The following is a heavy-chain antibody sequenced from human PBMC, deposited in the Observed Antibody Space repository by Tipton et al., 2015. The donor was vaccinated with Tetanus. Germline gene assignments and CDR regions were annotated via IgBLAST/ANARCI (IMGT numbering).Heavy chain of an antibody. D-gene: IGHD2-21*01. CDR2: IGVGADT. CDR1: GFTFSNSD. J-gene: IGHJ6*04. CDR3: AEVENPCIASNCPPSYYSVDG. V-gene: IGHV3-13*01. Sequence: GSLRLSCAASGFTFSNSDFHWVRQATGKGLEWVSAIGVGADTYYPGAAKGRFTISRENAKNTLYLQMNSLTAGDTAVYYCAEVENPCIASNCPPSYYSVDGWGKGTAVAVSS.